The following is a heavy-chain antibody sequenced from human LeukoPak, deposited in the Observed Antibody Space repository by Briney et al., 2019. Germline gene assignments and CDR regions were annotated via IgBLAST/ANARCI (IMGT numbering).Heavy chain of an antibody. D-gene: IGHD1-14*01. V-gene: IGHV4-34*01. Sequence: PSETLSLTCAVYGGSFSGYYWSWIRQPPGKGLEWIGEINHSGSTNYNPSLKSRVTISVDTSKNQFSLKLSSVTAADTAVYYCARGLSRKHFDYWGQGTLVTVSS. CDR1: GGSFSGYY. CDR3: ARGLSRKHFDY. CDR2: INHSGST. J-gene: IGHJ4*02.